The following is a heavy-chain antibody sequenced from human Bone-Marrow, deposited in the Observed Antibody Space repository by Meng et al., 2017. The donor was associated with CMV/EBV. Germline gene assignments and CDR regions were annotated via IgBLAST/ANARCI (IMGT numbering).Heavy chain of an antibody. CDR2: INAGNGNT. Sequence: TFTSYAMHWVRQAPGQRLEWMGWINAGNGNTKYSQKFQGRVTITRDTSASTAYMELSSLRSEDTAVYYCARDEYYDSSGYRYYYGMDVWGQGTTVTVSS. CDR3: ARDEYYDSSGYRYYYGMDV. V-gene: IGHV1-3*01. CDR1: TFTSYA. D-gene: IGHD3-22*01. J-gene: IGHJ6*02.